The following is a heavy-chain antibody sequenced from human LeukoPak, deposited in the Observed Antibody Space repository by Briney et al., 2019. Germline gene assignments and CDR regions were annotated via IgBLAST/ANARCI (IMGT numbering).Heavy chain of an antibody. Sequence: GGSLRLYCAASGFTFSNYYMSWIRQAPGKGLEWVSYISSSGSTIYYADSLKGRFTISRDNAKNSLFLQMNSLRAEDPAVYYCARGPPYSSSWYGAFDIWGQGTMVTASS. CDR3: ARGPPYSSSWYGAFDI. V-gene: IGHV3-11*01. J-gene: IGHJ3*02. CDR2: ISSSGSTI. CDR1: GFTFSNYY. D-gene: IGHD6-13*01.